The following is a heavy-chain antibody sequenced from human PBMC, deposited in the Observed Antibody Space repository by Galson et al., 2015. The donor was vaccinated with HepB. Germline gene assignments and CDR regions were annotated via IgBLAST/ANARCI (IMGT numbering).Heavy chain of an antibody. CDR2: MSPSTGNT. CDR1: GYTFTSHD. Sequence: SVKVSCKASGYTFTSHDINWVRQAAGQGLEWMGWMSPSTGNTGYAQRFQGRVTMTRDNSMSTAYMELSSLTSEDTAVYFCARALPSTVPFDYWGQGTLITVSS. D-gene: IGHD4-11*01. V-gene: IGHV1-8*01. CDR3: ARALPSTVPFDY. J-gene: IGHJ4*02.